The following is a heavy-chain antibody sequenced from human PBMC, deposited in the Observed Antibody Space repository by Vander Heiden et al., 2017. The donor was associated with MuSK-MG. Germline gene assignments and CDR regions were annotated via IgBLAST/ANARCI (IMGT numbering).Heavy chain of an antibody. CDR2: SSYDGNYR. J-gene: IGHJ4*02. CDR1: GCGVTSHG. CDR3: ARDLGVAFDY. V-gene: IGHV3-30*04. Sequence: QVQLVESGGGVVQPGRSLRRSCTGSGCGVTSHGIHWVRQAPGKGLEWVAISSYDGNYRKYADSVKGRCTISRDKSKNTVYLQMNSLSIEDTAIYYCARDLGVAFDYWGQGTLVTVSS. D-gene: IGHD3-3*01.